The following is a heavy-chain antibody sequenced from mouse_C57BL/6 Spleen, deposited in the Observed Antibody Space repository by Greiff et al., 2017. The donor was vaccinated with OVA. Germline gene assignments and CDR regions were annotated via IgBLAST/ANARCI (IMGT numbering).Heavy chain of an antibody. D-gene: IGHD1-1*01. V-gene: IGHV14-2*01. CDR3: ARSSTTVVARGDAMDY. Sequence: VQLQQSGAELVKPGASVKLSCTASGFNIKDYYMHWVKQRTEQGLEWIGRIDPEDGETKYAPKFQGKATITADTSSNTAYLQLSSLTSEDTAVYYCARSSTTVVARGDAMDYWGQGTSGTVSS. CDR1: GFNIKDYY. J-gene: IGHJ4*01. CDR2: IDPEDGET.